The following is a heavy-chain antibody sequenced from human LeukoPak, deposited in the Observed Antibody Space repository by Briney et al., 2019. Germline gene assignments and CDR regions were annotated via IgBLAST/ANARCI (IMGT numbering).Heavy chain of an antibody. CDR3: ARGVDY. Sequence: SETLSLTCAVYDASSSGYYWTWFRLSSWKGLEWPGEINQSGTTNYNPSLKGRITISVDPSKSQFSLKLNSMTAADTGIYYCARGVDYWGQGTPVTVSS. J-gene: IGHJ4*02. CDR1: DASSSGYY. V-gene: IGHV4-34*01. CDR2: INQSGTT.